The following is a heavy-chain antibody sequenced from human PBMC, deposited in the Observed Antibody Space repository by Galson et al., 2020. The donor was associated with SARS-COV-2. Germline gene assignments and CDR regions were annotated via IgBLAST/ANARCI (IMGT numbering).Heavy chain of an antibody. D-gene: IGHD4-4*01. J-gene: IGHJ5*02. CDR1: GDSISSSTFY. V-gene: IGHV4-39*01. CDR2: IYYSGST. CDR3: ARHMRGSVSNYAFDP. Sequence: KSSETLSLTCTVSGDSISSSTFYWGWIRQPPGKGLEWIGSIYYSGSTYYNPSLRSRVTISVDTSKNQFSLKLSSVTAADTAVYYCARHMRGSVSNYAFDPWGQGTLVTVS.